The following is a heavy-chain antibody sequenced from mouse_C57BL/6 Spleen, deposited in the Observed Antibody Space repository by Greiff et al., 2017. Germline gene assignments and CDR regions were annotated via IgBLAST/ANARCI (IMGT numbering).Heavy chain of an antibody. CDR1: GYTFTSYW. V-gene: IGHV1-52*01. D-gene: IGHD1-1*01. J-gene: IGHJ1*03. Sequence: QVQLQQPGAELVRPGSSVKLSCKASGYTFTSYWMHWVKQRPIQGLEWIGNIDPSDSETHYNQKFKDKATLTVDKSSSTAYMQRSSLTSEDSAVYYCARGATVGYFDVWGTGTTVTVSS. CDR2: IDPSDSET. CDR3: ARGATVGYFDV.